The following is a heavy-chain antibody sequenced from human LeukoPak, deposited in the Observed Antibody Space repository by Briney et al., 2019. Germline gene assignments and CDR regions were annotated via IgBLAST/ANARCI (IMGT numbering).Heavy chain of an antibody. D-gene: IGHD3-3*01. CDR1: GFTFSSYS. V-gene: IGHV3-48*01. CDR3: ARTYYDFWSGYYSHEGNPFDY. J-gene: IGHJ4*02. Sequence: GGSLRLSCAASGFTFSSYSKNWVRQAPGKGLEWVSDISSSSSTIYYADSVKGRFTISRDNAKNSLYLEMNSLRAEDTAVYYCARTYYDFWSGYYSHEGNPFDYWGQGTLVTVSS. CDR2: ISSSSSTI.